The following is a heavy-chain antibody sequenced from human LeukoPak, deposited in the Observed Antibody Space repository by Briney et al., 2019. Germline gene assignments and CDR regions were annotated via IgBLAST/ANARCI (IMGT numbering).Heavy chain of an antibody. CDR3: ARDRGLAYCGGDCYSDDAFDI. D-gene: IGHD2-21*02. CDR2: ISSSSSYI. CDR1: GFTFSSYS. J-gene: IGHJ3*02. Sequence: GGSLRLSCAASGFTFSSYSMNWVRQAPGKGLEWVSSISSSSSYIYYADSVKGRFTISRDNAKNSLYLQMNSLRAEDTAVYYCARDRGLAYCGGDCYSDDAFDIWGQGTMVTVSS. V-gene: IGHV3-21*01.